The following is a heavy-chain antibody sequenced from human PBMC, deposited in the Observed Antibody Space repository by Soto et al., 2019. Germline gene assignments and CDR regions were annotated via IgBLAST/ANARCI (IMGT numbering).Heavy chain of an antibody. CDR1: GLSLSTSGVG. CDR2: IYWDDDK. Sequence: QITLKESGPTLVKPTQTLTLTCTFSGLSLSTSGVGVGWIRQPPGKALEWLALIYWDDDKRYSPSLKSRLTSTKDTSKNPVVRTMTNMDPVDTATYYCARWVAATSVDWFDPWGQGTLVTVSS. CDR3: ARWVAATSVDWFDP. J-gene: IGHJ5*02. D-gene: IGHD2-15*01. V-gene: IGHV2-5*02.